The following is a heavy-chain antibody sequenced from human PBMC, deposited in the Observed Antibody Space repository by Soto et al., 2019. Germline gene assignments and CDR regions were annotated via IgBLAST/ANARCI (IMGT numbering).Heavy chain of an antibody. J-gene: IGHJ4*02. Sequence: QITLNESGPTVVKPAETLTLTCTFSGFSLTTSGVGVGWIRQSPGKAPEWLALIYWDDDKRYSASLKSRLTITKETSKNQVVLTMASMDPADTATYYCAHRILRTVFGLVTTTAIYFDFWGQGTPVVVSS. CDR2: IYWDDDK. D-gene: IGHD3-3*01. V-gene: IGHV2-5*02. CDR3: AHRILRTVFGLVTTTAIYFDF. CDR1: GFSLTTSGVG.